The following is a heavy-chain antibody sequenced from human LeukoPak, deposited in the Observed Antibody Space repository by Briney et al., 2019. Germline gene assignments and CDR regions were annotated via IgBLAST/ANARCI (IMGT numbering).Heavy chain of an antibody. CDR1: GFTFGSYW. CDR2: IRQDGSGK. CDR3: ARAWSGYDYFDY. Sequence: QSGGSLRVSCAASGFTFGSYWMSWVRQAPGEGLKWVANIRQDGSGKFYVDSVKGRFTISRDNAKNSLYLQMNSLRAEDTAVYYCARAWSGYDYFDYWGQGTLVTVSS. D-gene: IGHD5-12*01. J-gene: IGHJ4*02. V-gene: IGHV3-7*01.